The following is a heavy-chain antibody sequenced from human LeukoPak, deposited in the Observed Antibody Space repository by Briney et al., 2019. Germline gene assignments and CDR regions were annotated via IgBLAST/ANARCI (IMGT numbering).Heavy chain of an antibody. CDR3: ARSTLERHGEIDY. Sequence: GGSLRLSCVASGFTFSSYEMNWVRQAPGKGLEWVSYISSSGNRIYYADSVKGRLTISRDNAKNSLYPQMNSLRAEDTAVYYCARSTLERHGEIDYWGQGTLVTVSS. J-gene: IGHJ4*02. CDR2: ISSSGNRI. D-gene: IGHD1-1*01. CDR1: GFTFSSYE. V-gene: IGHV3-48*03.